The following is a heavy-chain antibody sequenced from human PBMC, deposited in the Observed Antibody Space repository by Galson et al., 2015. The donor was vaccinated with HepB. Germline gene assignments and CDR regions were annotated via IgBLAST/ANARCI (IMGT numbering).Heavy chain of an antibody. CDR3: AKMGADGMDV. CDR1: GFPFSDYG. D-gene: IGHD4/OR15-4a*01. J-gene: IGHJ6*02. CDR2: INADATST. V-gene: IGHV3-23*01. Sequence: SLRLSCAASGFPFSDYGMSWVRQAPGTGPEWVSAINADATSTYYADSVQGRFTISRDRSNNSLSLQMNGLRAEDTAVYYCAKMGADGMDVWGQGTTVTVSS.